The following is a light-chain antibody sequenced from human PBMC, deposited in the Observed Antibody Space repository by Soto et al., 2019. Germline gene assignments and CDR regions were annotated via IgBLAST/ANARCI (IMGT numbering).Light chain of an antibody. CDR1: QTISNW. CDR2: DAS. CDR3: QQYNNWPPIT. J-gene: IGKJ5*01. Sequence: DIQMTQSPSTLSASVGDRVTITCRASQTISNWLAWYQQKPGKAPKLLIYDASILESGVPSRFSGTGSGTEFTLTISSLQPDDFAAYYCQQYNNWPPITFGQGTRLEI. V-gene: IGKV1-5*01.